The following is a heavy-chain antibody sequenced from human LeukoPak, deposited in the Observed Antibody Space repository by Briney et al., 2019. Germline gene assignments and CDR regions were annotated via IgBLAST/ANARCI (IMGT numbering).Heavy chain of an antibody. D-gene: IGHD1-26*01. V-gene: IGHV4-38-2*02. CDR2: IYHSGST. J-gene: IGHJ4*02. CDR1: GYSISSGYY. Sequence: SETLSLTCTVSGYSISSGYYWGWIRQPPGKGLEWIGSIYHSGSTYYNPSLKSRVTISVDTSKNQFSLKLSSVTAADTAVYYCARGWAPRGQKSCFDYWGRGTLVTVSS. CDR3: ARGWAPRGQKSCFDY.